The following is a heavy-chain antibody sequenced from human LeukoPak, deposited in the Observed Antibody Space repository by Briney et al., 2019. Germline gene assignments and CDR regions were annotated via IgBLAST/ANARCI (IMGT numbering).Heavy chain of an antibody. J-gene: IGHJ6*02. CDR2: IYYSGST. Sequence: SETLSLTCTVSGGSISSYYWSWIRQPPGKGLEWTGYIYYSGSTNYNPSLKSRVTISVDTSKNQFSLKLSSVTAADTAVYYCARQQYSSGWGGNYYYYGMDVWGQGTTVTVSS. CDR1: GGSISSYY. CDR3: ARQQYSSGWGGNYYYYGMDV. V-gene: IGHV4-59*08. D-gene: IGHD6-19*01.